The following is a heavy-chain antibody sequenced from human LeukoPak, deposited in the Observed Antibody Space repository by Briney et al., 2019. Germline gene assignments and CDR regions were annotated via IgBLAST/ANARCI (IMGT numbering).Heavy chain of an antibody. CDR2: ISSSSSYI. J-gene: IGHJ4*02. CDR3: AREARDDYDSTSFDY. Sequence: PGGSLRLSCAASGFTFSSYSMNWVRQAPGKGLERVSSISSSSSYIYYADSVKGRFTISRDNAKNSLYLQMNSLRAEDTAVYYCAREARDDYDSTSFDYWGRGTLVTVSS. CDR1: GFTFSSYS. D-gene: IGHD4-17*01. V-gene: IGHV3-21*01.